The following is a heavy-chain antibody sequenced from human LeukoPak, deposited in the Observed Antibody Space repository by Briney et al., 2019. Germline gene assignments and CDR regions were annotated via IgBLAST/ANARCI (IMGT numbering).Heavy chain of an antibody. D-gene: IGHD5-18*01. J-gene: IGHJ4*02. Sequence: GGSLRLSCAASGFTFSSYEMNWVRQAPGKGVEWVANIKQDGSDKYYVDSVKGRFTISRDNAKKSLYLQINSLRAEDTALYYCARHLSGITGYTYGRGIDYWGQGTLVTVSS. CDR2: IKQDGSDK. CDR1: GFTFSSYE. CDR3: ARHLSGITGYTYGRGIDY. V-gene: IGHV3-7*01.